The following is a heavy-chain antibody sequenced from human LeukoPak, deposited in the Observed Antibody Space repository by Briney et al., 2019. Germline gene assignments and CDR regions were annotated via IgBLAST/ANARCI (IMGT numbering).Heavy chain of an antibody. CDR1: GFTFSSYA. V-gene: IGHV3-33*08. CDR3: ARERYSSGWSYYYYGMDV. J-gene: IGHJ6*02. D-gene: IGHD6-19*01. CDR2: IWYDGSNK. Sequence: GGSLRLSCAASGFTFSSYAMSWVRQAPGKGLEWVAVIWYDGSNKYYADSVKGRFTISRDNSKNTLYLQMNSLRAEDTAVYYCARERYSSGWSYYYYGMDVWGQGTTVTVSS.